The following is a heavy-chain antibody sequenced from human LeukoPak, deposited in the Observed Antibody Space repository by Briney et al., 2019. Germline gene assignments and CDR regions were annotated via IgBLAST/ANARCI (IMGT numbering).Heavy chain of an antibody. CDR3: ARHSSGWYGYYYYYGMDV. CDR1: GYTFTSYD. J-gene: IGHJ6*02. CDR2: MNPNSGST. Sequence: ASVKVSCKASGYTFTSYDINWVRQATGQGLEWMGWMNPNSGSTGYAQKFQGRVTMTRNTSISTAYMELSSLRSEDTAVYYCARHSSGWYGYYYYYGMDVWGQGTTVTVSS. V-gene: IGHV1-8*01. D-gene: IGHD6-19*01.